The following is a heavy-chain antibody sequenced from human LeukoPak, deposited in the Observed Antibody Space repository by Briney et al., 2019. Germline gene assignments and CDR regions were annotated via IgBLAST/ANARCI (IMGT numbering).Heavy chain of an antibody. J-gene: IGHJ5*02. D-gene: IGHD3-10*01. CDR3: ARVGFGEFNWFDP. V-gene: IGHV3-21*01. CDR2: ISSTNGYI. CDR1: GSTFSSYS. Sequence: GGSLRLSCAASGSTFSSYSMNWVRQAPGKGLEWVSYISSTNGYIYYADSVRGRFTISRDNAKNSLYLQMNSLRAEDTAVYYCARVGFGEFNWFDPWGQGTLVTVSS.